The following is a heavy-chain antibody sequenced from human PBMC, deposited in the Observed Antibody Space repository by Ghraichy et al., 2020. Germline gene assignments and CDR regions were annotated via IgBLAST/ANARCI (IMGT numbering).Heavy chain of an antibody. J-gene: IGHJ4*02. CDR1: GGSFSGYY. V-gene: IGHV4-34*01. D-gene: IGHD3-10*01. CDR2: INHSGST. CDR3: ASTLWFGESLFDY. Sequence: SETLSLTCAVYGGSFSGYYWSWIRQPPGKGLEWIGEINHSGSTNYNPSLKSRVTISVDTSKNQFSLKLSSVTAADTAVYYCASTLWFGESLFDYWGQGTLVTVSS.